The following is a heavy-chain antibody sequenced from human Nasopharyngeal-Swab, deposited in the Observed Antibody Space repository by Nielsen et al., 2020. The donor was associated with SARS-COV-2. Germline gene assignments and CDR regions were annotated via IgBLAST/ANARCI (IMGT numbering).Heavy chain of an antibody. Sequence: GESLKISCADSGVTFSSYAMSWVRQAPGKGLEWVSAISGSGGSTYYADSVKGRFTISRDNSKNTLYLQMNSLRAEDTAVYYCAKDATRMIVVVITVLAFDIWGQGTMVTVSS. J-gene: IGHJ3*02. D-gene: IGHD3-22*01. CDR2: ISGSGGST. V-gene: IGHV3-23*01. CDR3: AKDATRMIVVVITVLAFDI. CDR1: GVTFSSYA.